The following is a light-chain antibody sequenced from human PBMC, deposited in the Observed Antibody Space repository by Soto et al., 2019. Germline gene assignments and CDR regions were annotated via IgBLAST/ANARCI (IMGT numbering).Light chain of an antibody. Sequence: QSVLTQPPSVSAAPGQKVTISCSGSSSNIENYYVSWYQQLPGTAPKLLIYDNNKRPSGIPDRFSGSKSGTSATLDITGLQTGDEADYYCGTYDSSLRDGVSGTGTKVTV. CDR3: GTYDSSLRDGV. CDR1: SSNIENYY. CDR2: DNN. V-gene: IGLV1-51*01. J-gene: IGLJ1*01.